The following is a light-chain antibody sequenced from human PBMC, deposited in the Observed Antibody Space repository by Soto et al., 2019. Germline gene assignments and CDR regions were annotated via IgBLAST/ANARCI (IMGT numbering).Light chain of an antibody. CDR1: QSVSSSY. Sequence: EIVLTQSPGTLSLSPGERATLSCRASQSVSSSYLAWYQQKPGQAPRLLIYGASSRANGIPDRFSGSGSGTDLTLTISRLEPEDFAVYYCQQYGISPPYTFGQGTKLEIK. J-gene: IGKJ2*01. CDR3: QQYGISPPYT. CDR2: GAS. V-gene: IGKV3-20*01.